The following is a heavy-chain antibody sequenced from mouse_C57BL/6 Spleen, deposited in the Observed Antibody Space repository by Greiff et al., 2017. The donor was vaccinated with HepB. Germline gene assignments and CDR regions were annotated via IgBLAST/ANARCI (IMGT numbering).Heavy chain of an antibody. V-gene: IGHV1-7*01. D-gene: IGHD2-3*01. CDR1: GYTFTSYW. Sequence: VMLVESGAELAKPGASVKLSCKASGYTFTSYWMHWVKQRPGQGLEWIGYINPSSGYTKYNQKFKDKATLTADKSSSTAYMQLSSLTYEDSAVYYCALVYDGYYWFAYWGQGTLVTVSA. J-gene: IGHJ3*01. CDR2: INPSSGYT. CDR3: ALVYDGYYWFAY.